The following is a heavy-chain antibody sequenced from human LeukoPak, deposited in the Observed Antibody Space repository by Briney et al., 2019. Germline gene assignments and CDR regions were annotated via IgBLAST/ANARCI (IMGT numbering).Heavy chain of an antibody. CDR2: IYYSGST. CDR1: GGSISSSSYY. CDR3: ARVPRGYSYGLLDY. Sequence: SETLSLTCTVSGGSISSSSYYWGWIRQPPGKGLEWIGSIYYSGSTYYNPSLKSRVTISVDTSKNQFSLKLSSVTAADTAAYYCARVPRGYSYGLLDYRGQGTLVTVSS. J-gene: IGHJ4*02. D-gene: IGHD5-18*01. V-gene: IGHV4-39*01.